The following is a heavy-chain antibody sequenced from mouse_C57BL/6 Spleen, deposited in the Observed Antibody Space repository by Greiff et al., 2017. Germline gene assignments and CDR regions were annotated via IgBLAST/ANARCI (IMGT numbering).Heavy chain of an antibody. J-gene: IGHJ1*03. CDR2: IRSKSNNYAT. CDR1: GFSFNTYA. CDR3: VRHGDPYDPYWYFDV. D-gene: IGHD2-3*01. Sequence: EVMLVESGGGLVQPKGSLKLSCAASGFSFNTYAMNWVRQAPGKGLEWVARIRSKSNNYATYYADSVKDRFTISRDDSESMLYLQMNNLKTEDTAMYYCVRHGDPYDPYWYFDVWGTGTTVTVSS. V-gene: IGHV10-1*01.